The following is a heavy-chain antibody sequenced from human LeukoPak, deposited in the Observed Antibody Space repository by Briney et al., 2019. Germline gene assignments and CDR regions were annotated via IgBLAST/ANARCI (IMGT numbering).Heavy chain of an antibody. CDR1: GFTFSSYW. J-gene: IGHJ4*02. V-gene: IGHV3-7*05. CDR3: ARDYDYLWGTYRYYYFDY. Sequence: GGSLRLSCAASGFTFSSYWMRWVRQAPGKGLEWVANINQEGSEKYYVDSVKGRFTISRDNARNALYLQMNSLRAEDTALYYCARDYDYLWGTYRYYYFDYWGQGTPVTVSS. CDR2: INQEGSEK. D-gene: IGHD3-16*02.